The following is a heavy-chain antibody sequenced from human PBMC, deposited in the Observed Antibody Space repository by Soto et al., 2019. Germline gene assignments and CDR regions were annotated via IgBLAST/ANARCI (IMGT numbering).Heavy chain of an antibody. CDR1: GFTFSSYA. D-gene: IGHD1-26*01. Sequence: EVQLLESGGGLVQPGGSLRLSCAASGFTFSSYAMSWVRQAPGKGLEWVSAISGSGGSTYYADSVKGRFTISRDNSKNTLYLQMNSLRAEDTAVYYCAKDHESGSYYEAAFGYWGQGTLVTVSS. CDR2: ISGSGGST. CDR3: AKDHESGSYYEAAFGY. J-gene: IGHJ4*02. V-gene: IGHV3-23*01.